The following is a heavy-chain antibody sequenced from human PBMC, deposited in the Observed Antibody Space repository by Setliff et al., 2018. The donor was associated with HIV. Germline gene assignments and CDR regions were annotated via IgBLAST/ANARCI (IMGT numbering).Heavy chain of an antibody. J-gene: IGHJ4*02. V-gene: IGHV1-18*01. Sequence: ASVKVSCKASGYTFSGYHMYWVRQAPGQGLEWMGRINPDSGDTNYPQKLQDRVTMTTDTSTSTAYMELRSLRSDDTAVYYCARDGYYYGSGSYSSFDYWGQGTLVTVSS. CDR1: GYTFSGYH. CDR3: ARDGYYYGSGSYSSFDY. CDR2: INPDSGDT. D-gene: IGHD3-10*01.